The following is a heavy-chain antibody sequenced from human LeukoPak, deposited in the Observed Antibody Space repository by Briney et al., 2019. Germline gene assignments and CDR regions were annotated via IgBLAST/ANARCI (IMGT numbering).Heavy chain of an antibody. Sequence: PGGPLRLSCAASGFTFSSYAMSWVRQAPGEGLEWVANIKQDESEKDYVDSVRGRFTISRDDAQNSLYLQMNSLRAEDTALYYCATYSGMHHKTFDDWGQGTLVTVSS. J-gene: IGHJ4*02. V-gene: IGHV3-7*03. D-gene: IGHD1-26*01. CDR1: GFTFSSYA. CDR2: IKQDESEK. CDR3: ATYSGMHHKTFDD.